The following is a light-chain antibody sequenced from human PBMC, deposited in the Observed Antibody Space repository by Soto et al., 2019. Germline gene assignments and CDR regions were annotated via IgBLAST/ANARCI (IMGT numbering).Light chain of an antibody. CDR3: CSYAGSPRDV. CDR1: SSDVGGYNY. V-gene: IGLV2-11*01. J-gene: IGLJ1*01. Sequence: QSAPTQPRSVSGSPGQSVTISCTGTSSDVGGYNYVSWYQQHPGKAPKVMIYDVSERPSGVPDRFSGSKSGNTASLTISGLQAEDEADYYCCSYAGSPRDVLGTGTKLTVL. CDR2: DVS.